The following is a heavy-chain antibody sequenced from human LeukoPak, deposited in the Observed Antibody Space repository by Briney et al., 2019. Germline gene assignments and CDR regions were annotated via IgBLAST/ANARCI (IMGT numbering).Heavy chain of an antibody. J-gene: IGHJ4*02. Sequence: KPGGSLRLXCAASGFTFSSYSMNWDRQAPGKGLEWVSSISSSSSYIYYADSVKGRFTISRDNAKNSLYLQMNSLRAEDTAVYYCPRDGAAAGTVTDYWGQGTLVTVSS. CDR1: GFTFSSYS. CDR3: PRDGAAAGTVTDY. D-gene: IGHD6-13*01. V-gene: IGHV3-21*01. CDR2: ISSSSSYI.